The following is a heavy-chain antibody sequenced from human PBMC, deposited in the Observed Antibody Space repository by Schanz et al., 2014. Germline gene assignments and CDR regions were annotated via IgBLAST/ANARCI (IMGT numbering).Heavy chain of an antibody. J-gene: IGHJ4*02. CDR1: GFTFSSYA. CDR2: ISGSGGST. D-gene: IGHD6-13*01. Sequence: EVHLLESGGGLVQPGGSLRLSCAASGFTFSSYAMSWVRPAPGKGLEWVSAISGSGGSTYYADSVRGRFTISSDNSKSTLYLQMSSLRAEDTAVYYCAKSQGSSFDSWGQGTLVTVSS. CDR3: AKSQGSSFDS. V-gene: IGHV3-23*01.